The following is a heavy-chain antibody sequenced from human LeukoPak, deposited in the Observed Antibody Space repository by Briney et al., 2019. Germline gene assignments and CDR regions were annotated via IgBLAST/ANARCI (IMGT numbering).Heavy chain of an antibody. J-gene: IGHJ3*02. CDR2: INPNSGGT. D-gene: IGHD2-15*01. V-gene: IGHV1-2*06. CDR3: ARPALSYCSGGSCYGGGAFDI. CDR1: GYTFTGYY. Sequence: ASVKVSCKASGYTFTGYYMHWVRQAPGQGLEWMGRINPNSGGTNYAQKFQGRGTMTRDTSSSTAYMELSRLRSDDTAVYYCARPALSYCSGGSCYGGGAFDIWGQGTMVTVSS.